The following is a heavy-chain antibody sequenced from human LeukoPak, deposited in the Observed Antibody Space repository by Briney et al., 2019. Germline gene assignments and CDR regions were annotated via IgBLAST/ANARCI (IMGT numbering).Heavy chain of an antibody. J-gene: IGHJ6*03. V-gene: IGHV3-21*01. CDR1: GFIFSSYG. CDR3: ARDPEVPDYYSYMDV. CDR2: ISSGGAYT. Sequence: GGSLRLSCTGSGFIFSSYGLFWVRQAPGKGLEWVSAISSGGAYTYYADSVKGRFTITRDNALNSVSLQMNGLRAEDTAIYYCARDPEVPDYYSYMDVWGKGTTVTVSS.